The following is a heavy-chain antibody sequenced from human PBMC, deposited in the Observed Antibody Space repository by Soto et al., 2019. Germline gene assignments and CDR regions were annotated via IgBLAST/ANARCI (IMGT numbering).Heavy chain of an antibody. D-gene: IGHD2-15*01. CDR2: IYYSGST. Sequence: QVQLQESGPGLVKPSETLSLTCTVSGGSVSSGSYYWSWIRQPPGKGLEWIGYIYYSGSTNYNPSRPRRVTIXXDXSXRRFSLKLSSVTAADTAVYYCARDLGGRWSYWYFDLWGRGTLVTVSS. CDR1: GGSVSSGSYY. V-gene: IGHV4-61*01. CDR3: ARDLGGRWSYWYFDL. J-gene: IGHJ2*01.